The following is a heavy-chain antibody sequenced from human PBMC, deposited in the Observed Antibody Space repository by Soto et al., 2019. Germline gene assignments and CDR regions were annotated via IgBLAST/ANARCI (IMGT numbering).Heavy chain of an antibody. CDR3: AREENCSDGVCYSEYFQR. CDR2: VNPSGGST. D-gene: IGHD2-15*01. CDR1: GYIFTAYS. Sequence: ASVKVSCKASGYIFTAYSMHWVRQAPGLGLEWMGVVNPSGGSTNYAQRFQGRITMTRDTSTSTVYMDLKFLTSEDTAVYYCAREENCSDGVCYSEYFQRWGQGTLVTVSS. V-gene: IGHV1-46*01. J-gene: IGHJ1*01.